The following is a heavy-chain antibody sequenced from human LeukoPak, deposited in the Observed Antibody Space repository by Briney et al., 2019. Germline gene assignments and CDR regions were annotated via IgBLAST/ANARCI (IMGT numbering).Heavy chain of an antibody. D-gene: IGHD1-26*01. J-gene: IGHJ4*02. CDR3: ARDSESLGATYFDY. CDR2: IRYDGSNK. CDR1: GFTFSSYG. Sequence: GGSLRLSCAASGFTFSSYGMHWVRQAPGKGLEWVAVIRYDGSNKYYADSVKGRFTISRDNSKNTLYLQMNSLRAEDTAVYYCARDSESLGATYFDYWGQGTLVTVSS. V-gene: IGHV3-33*01.